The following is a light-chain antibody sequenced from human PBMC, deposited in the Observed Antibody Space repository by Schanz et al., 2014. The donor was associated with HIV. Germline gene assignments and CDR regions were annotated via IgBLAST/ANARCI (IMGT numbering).Light chain of an antibody. CDR3: CSYTGSGTLV. CDR2: EIS. J-gene: IGLJ2*01. Sequence: QSVLTQPASVSGSPGQSITISCTGTSSDVGSYNLVSWYQQYPGKAPKLMIYEISKWPSGVSNRFSGSKSGNTASLTISGLQAEDEADYYCCSYTGSGTLVFGGGTQLTVL. V-gene: IGLV2-23*02. CDR1: SSDVGSYNL.